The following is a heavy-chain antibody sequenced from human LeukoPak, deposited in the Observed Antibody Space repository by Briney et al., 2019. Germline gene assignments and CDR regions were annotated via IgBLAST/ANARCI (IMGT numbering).Heavy chain of an antibody. V-gene: IGHV3-48*02. CDR1: GFSFTLYD. Sequence: PGGSLRLSCAASGFSFTLYDMNWVRQSPGKGLEWISDITSGNRRIYYSNSVRGRFTISRDDSTRSVYLQMNNLRDEDTAVYYCATTFGSSGHYFDSWGQGTLVTVSS. CDR3: ATTFGSSGHYFDS. J-gene: IGHJ4*02. D-gene: IGHD6-13*01. CDR2: ITSGNRRI.